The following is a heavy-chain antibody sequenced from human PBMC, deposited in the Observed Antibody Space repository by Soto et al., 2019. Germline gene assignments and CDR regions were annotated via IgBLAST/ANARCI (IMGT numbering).Heavy chain of an antibody. V-gene: IGHV3-66*04. D-gene: IGHD4-17*01. Sequence: EVQLVESGGGLVQPGGSLRLSCAASQFTVSTSYMSWVRQAPGKGLEWVSVIYSGGSTYYADSVKGRFTISRDTSKNTLYRQMNSLRAEDTAVYYCARQKKFLDYGGPNDYWGQGALVSVSS. CDR2: IYSGGST. CDR1: QFTVSTSY. CDR3: ARQKKFLDYGGPNDY. J-gene: IGHJ4*02.